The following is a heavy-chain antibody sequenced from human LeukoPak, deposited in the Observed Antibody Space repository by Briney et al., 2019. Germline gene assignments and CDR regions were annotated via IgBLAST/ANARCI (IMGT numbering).Heavy chain of an antibody. Sequence: GGSLRLSCAASGFIISNYEMNWVRQAPGKGLEWVSVMYTLGNTNYADSVRGRFTISRDNSKNTLYLQMNSLRAEDTAAYYCAGYGGSYPYYMDVWGKGTTVTISS. CDR1: GFIISNYE. V-gene: IGHV3-66*01. D-gene: IGHD1-26*01. CDR3: AGYGGSYPYYMDV. CDR2: MYTLGNT. J-gene: IGHJ6*03.